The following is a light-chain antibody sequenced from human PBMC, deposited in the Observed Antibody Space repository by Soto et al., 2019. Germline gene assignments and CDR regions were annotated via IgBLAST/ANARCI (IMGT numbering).Light chain of an antibody. J-gene: IGKJ1*01. CDR1: QSVSSN. Sequence: EIVMTQSPATLSVSPGERATLSCRASQSVSSNLAWYQQKPGQAPSLLIYGASTGATGIPARFSGSGSGTEFTLTISSLQSEDFAVYYCQQYNNWPPWTFGQGTKVDIK. V-gene: IGKV3-15*01. CDR3: QQYNNWPPWT. CDR2: GAS.